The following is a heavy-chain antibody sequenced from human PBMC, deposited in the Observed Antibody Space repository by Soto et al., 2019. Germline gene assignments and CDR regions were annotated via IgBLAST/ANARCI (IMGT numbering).Heavy chain of an antibody. CDR1: GFTFSSYA. J-gene: IGHJ4*02. D-gene: IGHD3-10*01. CDR2: ISGSGGST. V-gene: IGHV3-23*01. CDR3: AKFRIVEVPADYGDGYYGSGSEIDY. Sequence: GGSLRLSCAASGFTFSSYAMSWVRQAPGKGLEWVSAISGSGGSTYYGDSVKGPLTIPRDNAKNTRYLQMNRLRAEDTAVYYCAKFRIVEVPADYGDGYYGSGSEIDYWGQGTLVTVSS.